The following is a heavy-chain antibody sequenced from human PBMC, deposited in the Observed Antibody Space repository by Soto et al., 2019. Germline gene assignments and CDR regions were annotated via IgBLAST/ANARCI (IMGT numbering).Heavy chain of an antibody. CDR1: GFTFSIYA. J-gene: IGHJ6*02. V-gene: IGHV3-30-3*01. CDR2: ISFDGSKT. CDR3: ANLLNVAAAGTPHYYGVDV. D-gene: IGHD6-13*01. Sequence: GGSLRLSCAASGFTFSIYAMNWVRQAPGKGLEWVAFISFDGSKTYYADSVKGRFTISRDNSRNTVYLQMNNLRPGDAAVYHCANLLNVAAAGTPHYYGVDVWGQGTTVTVSS.